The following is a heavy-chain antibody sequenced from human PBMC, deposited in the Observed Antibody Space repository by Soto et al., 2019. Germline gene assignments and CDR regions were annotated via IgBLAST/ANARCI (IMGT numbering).Heavy chain of an antibody. D-gene: IGHD6-13*01. CDR1: GFTFSSYW. V-gene: IGHV3-74*01. CDR2: MNSDGSSI. CDR3: AREIATTGLYYFDY. Sequence: GSLRLSCAASGFTFSSYWMHWVRQAPGKGLVWVSRMNSDGSSITYADSVKGRFTISRDSARNTMYLQVHSLRAEDTAVYYCAREIATTGLYYFDYWGQGTLVTVSS. J-gene: IGHJ4*02.